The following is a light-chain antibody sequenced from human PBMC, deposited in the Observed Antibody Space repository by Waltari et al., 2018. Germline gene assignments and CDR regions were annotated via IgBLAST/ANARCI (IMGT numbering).Light chain of an antibody. CDR3: QVWDSSTAWV. V-gene: IGLV3-9*01. Sequence: SYELSQPLSVSVALGQTANLTCGGKNIGIKNVHWYQKKPGQAPVPVIYRDCSRPSGIPERFYSSNSGNTATLTISRAQAGDEADYYCQVWDSSTAWVFGGGTKLAVL. CDR2: RDC. J-gene: IGLJ3*02. CDR1: NIGIKN.